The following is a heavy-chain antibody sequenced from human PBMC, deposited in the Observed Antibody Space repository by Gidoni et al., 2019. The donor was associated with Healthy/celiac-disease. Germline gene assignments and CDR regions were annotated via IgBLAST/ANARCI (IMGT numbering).Heavy chain of an antibody. CDR2: IYPGDSDT. J-gene: IGHJ6*02. CDR1: GYSFTSYW. D-gene: IGHD3-16*02. V-gene: IGHV5-51*01. CDR3: ARGSVINYYYYGMDV. Sequence: EVQLVQSGAEVKKPGESLKTSCKGSGYSFTSYWIGWVRQMPGKGLEWMGIIYPGDSDTRYSPSFQGQVTISADKSISTAYLQWSSLKASDTAMYYCARGSVINYYYYGMDVWGQGTTVTVSS.